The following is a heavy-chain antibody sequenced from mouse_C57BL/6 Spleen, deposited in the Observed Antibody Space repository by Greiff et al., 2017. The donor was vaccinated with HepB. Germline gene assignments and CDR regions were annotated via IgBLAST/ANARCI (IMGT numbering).Heavy chain of an antibody. CDR3: AGTTVVDDYAMDY. CDR1: GYTFTDHT. Sequence: VQLQQSDAELVKPGASVKISCKVSGYTFTDHTIHWMKQRPEQGLEWIGYIYPRDGSTKYNEKFKGKATLTADKSSSTAYMQLNSLTSEDSAVYFYAGTTVVDDYAMDYWGQGTSVTVSS. D-gene: IGHD1-1*01. CDR2: IYPRDGST. V-gene: IGHV1-78*01. J-gene: IGHJ4*01.